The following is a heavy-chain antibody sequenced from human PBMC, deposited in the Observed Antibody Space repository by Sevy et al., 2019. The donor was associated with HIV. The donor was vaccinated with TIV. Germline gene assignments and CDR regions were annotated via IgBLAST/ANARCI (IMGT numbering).Heavy chain of an antibody. CDR3: AXXRVSGTYYTGDFDY. CDR1: GFTFSIYA. J-gene: IGHJ4*02. CDR2: ISITGGST. Sequence: GGSLRLSCAASGFTFSIYAMSWVRQAPGKGLEWVSVISITGGSTYYADSVKGRFTISRDNSKNTLYLQMNTLRAEDXXXXYCAXXRVSGTYYTGDFDYWGQGTLVTVSS. V-gene: IGHV3-23*01. D-gene: IGHD3-10*01.